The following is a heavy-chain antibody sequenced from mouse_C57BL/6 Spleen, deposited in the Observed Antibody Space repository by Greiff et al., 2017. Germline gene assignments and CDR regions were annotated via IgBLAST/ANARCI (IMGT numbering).Heavy chain of an antibody. CDR1: GYSITSGYY. V-gene: IGHV3-6*01. CDR3: ARGEGYYDYFDY. D-gene: IGHD2-3*01. J-gene: IGHJ2*01. Sequence: VQLQQSGPGLVKPSQSLSLTCSVTGYSITSGYYWNWIRQFPGNKLEWMGYISYDGSNNYNPSLKNRISITRDTSKNQFFLKLNSVTTEDTATYYCARGEGYYDYFDYWGQGTTLTVSS. CDR2: ISYDGSN.